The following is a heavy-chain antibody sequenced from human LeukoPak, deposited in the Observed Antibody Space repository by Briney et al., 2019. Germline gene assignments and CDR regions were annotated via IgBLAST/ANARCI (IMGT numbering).Heavy chain of an antibody. CDR1: GFTFSSYA. Sequence: GGSLRLSCAASGFTFSSYAMSWVRQAPGKGLEWVSSISGSGASTYYADSVKGRFTISRDNSKNTLYPQMNSLRAEDTAVYYCAKHKESWNSCFDYWGQGTLVTVSS. J-gene: IGHJ4*02. CDR3: AKHKESWNSCFDY. CDR2: ISGSGAST. V-gene: IGHV3-23*01. D-gene: IGHD1-7*01.